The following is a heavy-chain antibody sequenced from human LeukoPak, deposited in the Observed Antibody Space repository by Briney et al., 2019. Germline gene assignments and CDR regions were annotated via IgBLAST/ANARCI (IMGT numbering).Heavy chain of an antibody. D-gene: IGHD3-22*01. V-gene: IGHV3-48*02. J-gene: IGHJ4*02. Sequence: GGSLRLSCAAPGFTFSTYSMNWVRQAPGKGLEWVSYISGISNRIYYADSVKGRFTISRDNAKNSLYLQMNSLRDEDTAVYYCAREAPYDNSAYAYWGQGTLVTVSS. CDR3: AREAPYDNSAYAY. CDR1: GFTFSTYS. CDR2: ISGISNRI.